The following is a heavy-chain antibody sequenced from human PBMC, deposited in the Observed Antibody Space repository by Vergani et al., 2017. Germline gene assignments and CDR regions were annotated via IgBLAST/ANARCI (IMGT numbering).Heavy chain of an antibody. V-gene: IGHV1-2*02. Sequence: QVQLVQSGAEVKKPGASAKVSCKASGYTFTGYYMHWVRQAPGQGLEWMGWINPNSGGTNYAQKFQGRVTMTRDTSISTAYMELSRLRSDDTAVYYCARDQRSTYYYDSSGYYTYWGQGTLVTVSS. D-gene: IGHD3-22*01. J-gene: IGHJ4*02. CDR1: GYTFTGYY. CDR2: INPNSGGT. CDR3: ARDQRSTYYYDSSGYYTY.